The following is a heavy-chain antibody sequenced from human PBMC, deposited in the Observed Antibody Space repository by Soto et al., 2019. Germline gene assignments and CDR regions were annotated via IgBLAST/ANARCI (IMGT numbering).Heavy chain of an antibody. D-gene: IGHD2-21*01. J-gene: IGHJ4*02. CDR3: ARESEVVISAFYFDY. CDR2: IIPIFGTT. V-gene: IGHV1-69*13. Sequence: SVKVSCKASGDTFTSYTINWVRQVPGQGLEWMGGIIPIFGTTNYAQKFQGRVTITADESTTTAYMELSSLRSEDTAVYYCARESEVVISAFYFDYWGQGTLVTVSS. CDR1: GDTFTSYT.